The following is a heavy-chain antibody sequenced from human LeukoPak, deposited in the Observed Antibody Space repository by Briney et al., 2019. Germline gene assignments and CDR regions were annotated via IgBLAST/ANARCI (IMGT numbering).Heavy chain of an antibody. CDR2: INRSRST. Sequence: PSETLSLTCAVYGGSFSGYYWNWVRQPPGKGLEWLGEINRSRSTNYNPSLKSRVTISLDTSKNQFSLQLSSVTAADTAVYYCARWVGRWRVQGAHGGQGTLVTVS. J-gene: IGHJ4*02. CDR3: ARWVGRWRVQGAH. D-gene: IGHD6-19*01. CDR1: GGSFSGYY. V-gene: IGHV4-34*01.